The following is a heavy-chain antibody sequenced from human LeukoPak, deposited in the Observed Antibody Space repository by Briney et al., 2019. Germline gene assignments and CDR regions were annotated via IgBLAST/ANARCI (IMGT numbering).Heavy chain of an antibody. Sequence: SETLSLTCTVSGGSISSYYWSWIRQPPGKGLEWIGYIYYSGSTNYNPSLKSRVTISVDTSKNQFSLKLSSVTAADTAVYYCARDSWYYDYVWGSYRYTPFDYWGQGTLVTVSS. D-gene: IGHD3-16*02. V-gene: IGHV4-59*01. CDR1: GGSISSYY. J-gene: IGHJ4*02. CDR2: IYYSGST. CDR3: ARDSWYYDYVWGSYRYTPFDY.